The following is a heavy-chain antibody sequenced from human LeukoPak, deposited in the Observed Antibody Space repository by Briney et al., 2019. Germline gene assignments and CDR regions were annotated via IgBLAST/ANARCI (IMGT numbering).Heavy chain of an antibody. J-gene: IGHJ5*02. D-gene: IGHD3-10*01. Sequence: GASVKVSCKASGYTFTSYGISCVRQAPGQGLEWMGGIIPIFGTANYAQKFQGRVTITADKSTSTAYMELSSLRSEDTAVYYCARDVPLWFGESPLQTNWFDPWGQGTLVTVSS. CDR1: GYTFTSYG. CDR2: IIPIFGTA. CDR3: ARDVPLWFGESPLQTNWFDP. V-gene: IGHV1-69*06.